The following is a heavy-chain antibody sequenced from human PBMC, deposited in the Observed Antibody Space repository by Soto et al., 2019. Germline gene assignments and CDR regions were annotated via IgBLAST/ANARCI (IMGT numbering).Heavy chain of an antibody. CDR2: IYYSGST. V-gene: IGHV4-31*03. CDR1: GGSISSGGYY. D-gene: IGHD5-12*01. Sequence: QVQLQESGPGLVKPSQTLSLTCTVSGGSISSGGYYWSWIRQHPGKGLEWIGYIYYSGSTYYNPSRKSXXTXSXXTSKNLFSLKLSSVTAADTAVYYCARGSGYDGTDYWGQGTLVTVSS. J-gene: IGHJ4*02. CDR3: ARGSGYDGTDY.